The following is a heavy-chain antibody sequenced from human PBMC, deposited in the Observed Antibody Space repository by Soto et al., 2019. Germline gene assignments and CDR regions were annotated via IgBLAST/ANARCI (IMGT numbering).Heavy chain of an antibody. CDR2: ISGSGGST. V-gene: IGHV3-23*01. D-gene: IGHD3-3*01. CDR3: AKDPEGPDFWSGPKAFDY. Sequence: GGSLRLSCAASGFTFSSYAMSWVRQAPGKGLEWVSAISGSGGSTYYADSVKGRFTISRDNSKNTLYLQMNSLRAEDTAVYYCAKDPEGPDFWSGPKAFDYWGQGTLVTVSS. J-gene: IGHJ4*02. CDR1: GFTFSSYA.